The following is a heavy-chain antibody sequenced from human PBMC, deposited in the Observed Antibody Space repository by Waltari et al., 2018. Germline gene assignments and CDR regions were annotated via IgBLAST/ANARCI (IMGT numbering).Heavy chain of an antibody. CDR3: ARDRGLESRDGPEYYFDY. CDR1: GGSIASYF. CDR2: IYSSGTS. V-gene: IGHV4-59*01. Sequence: QVQLQQSGPGLVKPSETLSLTCSVSGGSIASYFWSWIRQPPGKGLEWIGYIYSSGTSNSNPSLKSRATISVDKSKNQFSLKLSSVTAADTAVYYCARDRGLESRDGPEYYFDYWGQGTLVTVSS. D-gene: IGHD3-10*01. J-gene: IGHJ4*02.